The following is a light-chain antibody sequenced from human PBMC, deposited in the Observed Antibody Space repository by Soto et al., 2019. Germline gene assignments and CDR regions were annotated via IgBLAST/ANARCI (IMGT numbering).Light chain of an antibody. J-gene: IGKJ2*01. CDR3: QQFNNWPPYT. CDR1: QSVSSS. CDR2: DAS. V-gene: IGKV3-15*01. Sequence: EILMTQSPATLSVSPGERATLSCRASQSVSSSLAWYQQKPGQAPRLLIYDASTRATGIPARFSGSGSGTEFTLTISSLQSADFAVYYCQQFNNWPPYTFGQGTKLEIK.